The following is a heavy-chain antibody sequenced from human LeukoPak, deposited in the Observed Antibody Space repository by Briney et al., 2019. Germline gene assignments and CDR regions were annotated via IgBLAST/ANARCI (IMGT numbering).Heavy chain of an antibody. V-gene: IGHV4-39*01. Sequence: SETLSLTCTVSSDSISSSSNYWARVRQSPGKGLEWIGAIYYSGHTYYNPSLKSRITMSVDTSKNQFSLKVSYVTAADTAVYYCARHEEEDGYNAKTIDYWGQGTLVTVYS. D-gene: IGHD5-24*01. CDR1: SDSISSSSNY. CDR2: IYYSGHT. CDR3: ARHEEEDGYNAKTIDY. J-gene: IGHJ4*02.